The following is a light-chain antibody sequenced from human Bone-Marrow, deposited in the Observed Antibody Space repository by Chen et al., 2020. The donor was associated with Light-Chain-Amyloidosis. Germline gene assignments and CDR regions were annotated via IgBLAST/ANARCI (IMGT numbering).Light chain of an antibody. CDR3: QSADSSGTYEVI. J-gene: IGLJ2*01. Sequence: SYELPQPPSVSVSPGQTARITCSGDDLPTKYAYWYQQKPGQAPVLVIHRDTERPSGIAERVAGSSSGTTATLTISGVQAEEEADYHCQSADSSGTYEVIFGGGTKLTVL. CDR1: DLPTKY. V-gene: IGLV3-25*02. CDR2: RDT.